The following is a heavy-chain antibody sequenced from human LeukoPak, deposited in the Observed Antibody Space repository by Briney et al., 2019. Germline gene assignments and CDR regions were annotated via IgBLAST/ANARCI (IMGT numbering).Heavy chain of an antibody. V-gene: IGHV1-18*01. CDR1: GYTFTSYG. CDR3: ARDLEAYYYGSGSYFAY. Sequence: ASVKVSCKASGYTFTSYGISWVRQAPGQGLEWMGWISAYNGNTNYAQKFQGRVTITADESTSTAYMELSSLRSEDTAVYYCARDLEAYYYGSGSYFAYWGQGTLVTVSS. CDR2: ISAYNGNT. J-gene: IGHJ4*02. D-gene: IGHD3-10*01.